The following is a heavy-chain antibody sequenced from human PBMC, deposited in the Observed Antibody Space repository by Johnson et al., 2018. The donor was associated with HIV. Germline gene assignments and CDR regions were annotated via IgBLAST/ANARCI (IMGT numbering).Heavy chain of an antibody. CDR1: GFTFSSYG. CDR3: AKPPSMGADAFDI. D-gene: IGHD3-16*01. CDR2: IWYDGSNT. V-gene: IGHV3-30*18. Sequence: QMQLVESGGGVVQPGRSLRLSCAASGFTFSSYGMHWVRQAPGKGLEWVAVIWYDGSNTYYADSVQGRFNISRDNSKNTLYLQMNSLSAEDAAVYYCAKPPSMGADAFDIWGQGTMVTVSS. J-gene: IGHJ3*02.